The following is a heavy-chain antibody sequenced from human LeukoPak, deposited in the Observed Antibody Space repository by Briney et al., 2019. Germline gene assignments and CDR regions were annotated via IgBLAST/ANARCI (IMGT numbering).Heavy chain of an antibody. CDR1: GFTFSSYA. V-gene: IGHV3-30*01. CDR2: ITYDGSNK. CDR3: ASSGGSYGGFDY. J-gene: IGHJ4*02. Sequence: GGSLRLSCAASGFTFSSYAMHWVRQAPGKGLEWVAVITYDGSNKYYADSVKGRFTISRDNSKNTLYLQMNSLRAEDTAVYYCASSGGSYGGFDYWGQGTLVTVSS. D-gene: IGHD1-26*01.